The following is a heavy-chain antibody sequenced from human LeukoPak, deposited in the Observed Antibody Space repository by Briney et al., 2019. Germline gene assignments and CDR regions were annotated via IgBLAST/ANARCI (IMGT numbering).Heavy chain of an antibody. CDR2: IYYSGST. V-gene: IGHV4-39*01. J-gene: IGHJ6*02. D-gene: IGHD1-20*01. CDR3: ASLPRRITGILYGMDV. CDR1: GGSISSSSYY. Sequence: SETLSLTCTVSGGSISSSSYYWGWIRQPPGTGLEWIGSIYYSGSTYYNPSLKSRVTISVDTSKNQFSLKLSSVTAADTAVYYCASLPRRITGILYGMDVWGQGTTVTVSS.